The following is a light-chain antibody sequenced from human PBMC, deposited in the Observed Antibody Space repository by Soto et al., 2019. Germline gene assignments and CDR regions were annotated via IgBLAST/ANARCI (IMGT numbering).Light chain of an antibody. V-gene: IGLV1-40*01. J-gene: IGLJ2*01. CDR1: SSNIGTNFD. CDR2: ANN. Sequence: QSVLTQPPSVSGAPGQRVTISCTGSSSNIGTNFDVHWYQHLPGTAPRLLIYANNNRPSGVPDRFSGSKSGTSASLAITGLLAEDEADFYCAAWDDSLNGVVFGGGTQLTVL. CDR3: AAWDDSLNGVV.